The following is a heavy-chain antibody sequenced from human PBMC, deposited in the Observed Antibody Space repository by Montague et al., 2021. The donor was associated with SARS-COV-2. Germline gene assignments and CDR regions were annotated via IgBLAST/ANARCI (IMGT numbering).Heavy chain of an antibody. Sequence: PALVKPTQTLTLTCTFSGFSLDSRGVGVGWIRQPPGKALECLALIYWNDDKRYSPSLKTRLTVTKDTSKNQVVLTMTDMDPVDTATYFCAHKNSGWSNEFANWGQGALVTVSS. J-gene: IGHJ4*02. CDR3: AHKNSGWSNEFAN. V-gene: IGHV2-5*01. D-gene: IGHD6-19*01. CDR2: IYWNDDK. CDR1: GFSLDSRGVG.